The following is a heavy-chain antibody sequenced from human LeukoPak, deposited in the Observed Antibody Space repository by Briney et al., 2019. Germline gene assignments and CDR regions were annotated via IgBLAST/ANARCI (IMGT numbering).Heavy chain of an antibody. J-gene: IGHJ5*02. Sequence: PSETLSLTCTVSGGSISSYYWSWIRQPPGKGLEWIGYIFYTGSTNSNPSLNSRVTISVDTSKNQFSLRLSSVTAADTAVYYCAREESMVRGTSWFDPWGQGTLVTVSP. CDR1: GGSISSYY. D-gene: IGHD3-10*01. V-gene: IGHV4-59*01. CDR2: IFYTGST. CDR3: AREESMVRGTSWFDP.